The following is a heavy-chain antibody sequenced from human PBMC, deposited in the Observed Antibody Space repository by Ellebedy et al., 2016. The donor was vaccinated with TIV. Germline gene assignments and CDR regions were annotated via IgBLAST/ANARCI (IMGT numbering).Heavy chain of an antibody. CDR2: ILPIFATA. D-gene: IGHD3-22*01. J-gene: IGHJ4*02. CDR1: GGTFSLYV. V-gene: IGHV1-69*06. CDR3: ASDTYYYDTSGY. Sequence: AASVKVSCKASGGTFSLYVLSWVRQAPGQGLEWMGGILPIFATANYARKFQGRLTITADNSTNTAYMEQSSLRSEDTAVYYCASDTYYYDTSGYWGQGTLVTVSS.